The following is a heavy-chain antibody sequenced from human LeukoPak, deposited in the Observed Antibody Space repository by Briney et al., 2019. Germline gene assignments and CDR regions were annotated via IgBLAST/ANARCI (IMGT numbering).Heavy chain of an antibody. D-gene: IGHD3-22*01. CDR3: ARGDITMIVEY. V-gene: IGHV4-39*07. Sequence: SETLSLTCTVSGGSISSSSYYWGWIRQPPGKGLEWIGEIYHSGSTNYNPSLKSRVTISVDKSKNQFSLKLSSVTAADTAVYYCARGDITMIVEYWGQGTLVTVSS. CDR2: IYHSGST. J-gene: IGHJ4*02. CDR1: GGSISSSSYY.